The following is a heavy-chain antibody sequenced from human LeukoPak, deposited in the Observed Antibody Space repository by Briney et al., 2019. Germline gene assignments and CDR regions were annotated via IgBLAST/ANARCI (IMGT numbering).Heavy chain of an antibody. CDR1: GFTFTSDW. V-gene: IGHV3-74*01. D-gene: IGHD5-12*01. CDR3: VRGYRGKYGFWDY. Sequence: GGSLRLSCAASGFTFTSDWIHWVRQAPGKGLVWVSRINPDGTTTNYADSVKGRFTISRDNAKNTVYLQMNTLRAEDTAFYHCVRGYRGKYGFWDYWGQGTLLTVSS. J-gene: IGHJ4*02. CDR2: INPDGTTT.